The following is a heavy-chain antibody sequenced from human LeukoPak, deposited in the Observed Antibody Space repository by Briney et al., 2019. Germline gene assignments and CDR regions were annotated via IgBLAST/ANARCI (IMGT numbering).Heavy chain of an antibody. CDR2: FDLEDGET. D-gene: IGHD3-10*01. CDR3: ATDGTTMVRGLQGPPCNWFDP. Sequence: ASVKVSCKISGYTLTELSLHWVRQPHAKGLEWMGGFDLEDGETIYAQKFQGRVTMTDDTSTDTAYMELSSLKSEDTAVYYCATDGTTMVRGLQGPPCNWFDPWGQGTLVTVSS. V-gene: IGHV1-24*01. J-gene: IGHJ5*02. CDR1: GYTLTELS.